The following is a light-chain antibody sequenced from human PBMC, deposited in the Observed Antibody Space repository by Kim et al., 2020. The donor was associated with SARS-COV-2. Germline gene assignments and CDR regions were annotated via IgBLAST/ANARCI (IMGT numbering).Light chain of an antibody. Sequence: ASVGDRVTITFRASQDIRSYLAWFQQKPGKAPKSLIYGAYSLQSGVPSKFSGSGSGTHYTDIISNLQPGDCATYCCQQYQTYPWAFGQGTKVDIK. CDR2: GAY. CDR1: QDIRSY. CDR3: QQYQTYPWA. V-gene: IGKV1-16*02. J-gene: IGKJ1*01.